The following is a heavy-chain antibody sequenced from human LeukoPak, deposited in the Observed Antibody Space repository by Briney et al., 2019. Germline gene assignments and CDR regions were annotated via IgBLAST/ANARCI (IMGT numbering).Heavy chain of an antibody. Sequence: SETLSLTCAVYGGSFSGYYWSWIRQPPGKGLEWIGEINHSGSTNYNPSLKSRVTISVDTSKNQFSLKLSSVTAADTAVYYCARAEYYYGSGSYSSAYFDYWGQGTLVTVSS. J-gene: IGHJ4*02. V-gene: IGHV4-34*01. D-gene: IGHD3-10*01. CDR1: GGSFSGYY. CDR2: INHSGST. CDR3: ARAEYYYGSGSYSSAYFDY.